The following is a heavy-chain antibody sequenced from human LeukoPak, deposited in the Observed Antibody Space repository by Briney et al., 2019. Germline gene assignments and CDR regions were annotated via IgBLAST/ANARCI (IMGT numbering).Heavy chain of an antibody. D-gene: IGHD6-13*01. Sequence: KAGGSLRLSCAASGFTFSSYSMNWVRQAPGKGLEWVSSISSSSYIYYADSVKGRFTISRDNAKSSLYLQMNSLRAEDTAVYYCARESSWDAFDIWGQGTMVTVSS. CDR3: ARESSWDAFDI. CDR1: GFTFSSYS. J-gene: IGHJ3*02. V-gene: IGHV3-21*01. CDR2: ISSSSYI.